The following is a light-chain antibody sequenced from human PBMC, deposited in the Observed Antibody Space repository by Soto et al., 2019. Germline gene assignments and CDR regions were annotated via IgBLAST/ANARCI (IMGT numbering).Light chain of an antibody. Sequence: EIVMTQSPATLSVSPGERATLSCRASQSVSSNLAWYQQKLGQAPRLLIYGASTRATGIPARFSGSGSGTEFTLTVSSLQSEDFAVYYCQQYNNWPQTFGQGTKVDIK. V-gene: IGKV3-15*01. CDR1: QSVSSN. J-gene: IGKJ1*01. CDR3: QQYNNWPQT. CDR2: GAS.